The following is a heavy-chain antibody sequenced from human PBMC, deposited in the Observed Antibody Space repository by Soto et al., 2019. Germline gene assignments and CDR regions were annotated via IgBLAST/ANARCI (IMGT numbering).Heavy chain of an antibody. CDR2: IHQSGST. D-gene: IGHD3-10*01. Sequence: TLSLTCAVSGYSISSGYYWGWIRQPPGKGLEWIGSIHQSGSTYYNPSLKSRVNILVDTSKNQFSLNLRSVTAADTAIYYCARDVDRVWLGEFAVFDHSAQGSRIPVSS. J-gene: IGHJ5*02. CDR3: ARDVDRVWLGEFAVFDH. V-gene: IGHV4-38-2*02. CDR1: GYSISSGYY.